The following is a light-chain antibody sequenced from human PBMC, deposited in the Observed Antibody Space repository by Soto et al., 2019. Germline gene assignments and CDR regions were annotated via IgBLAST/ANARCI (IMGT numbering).Light chain of an antibody. V-gene: IGLV3-21*04. CDR2: YDS. CDR1: NIGSKS. J-gene: IGLJ2*01. CDR3: HVGDSSSDHQGV. Sequence: SYELTQPPSVSVAPGKTARITCGGNNIGSKSVHWYQQKPGQAPVLVIYYDSDRPSGIPERFSGSNSGNTATLTISRVEAGDEADYYCHVGDSSSDHQGVFGGGTKVTVL.